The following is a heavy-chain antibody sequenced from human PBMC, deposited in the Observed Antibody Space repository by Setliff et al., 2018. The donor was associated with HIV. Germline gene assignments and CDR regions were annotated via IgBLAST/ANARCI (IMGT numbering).Heavy chain of an antibody. Sequence: QVSCKASGDNFNNVAFNWVRQAPGQGLEWMGGILPIFGATDYAQKFQGRLTLTAVQSENSVYMELSSLRSDDTAVYYCTNRGGSGTNVGNWFDPWGQGTLVTVSS. J-gene: IGHJ5*02. D-gene: IGHD3-10*01. V-gene: IGHV1-69*01. CDR2: ILPIFGAT. CDR1: GDNFNNVA. CDR3: TNRGGSGTNVGNWFDP.